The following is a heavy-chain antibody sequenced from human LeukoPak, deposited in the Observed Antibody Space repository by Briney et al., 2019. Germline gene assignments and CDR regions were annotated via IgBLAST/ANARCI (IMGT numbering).Heavy chain of an antibody. J-gene: IGHJ4*02. CDR2: MDRHTDI. V-gene: IGHV3-21*01. CDR1: GFTFSNFG. D-gene: IGHD2-8*01. Sequence: GGSLRLSCTASGFTFSNFGVNWVRQAPGKGLEWVSCMDRHTDIYYANPVRGRFTISRDNAKNSVFLQMDRLTVEDTAVYYCVGDPTTNRYQYFEYWGQGALVTVSS. CDR3: VGDPTTNRYQYFEY.